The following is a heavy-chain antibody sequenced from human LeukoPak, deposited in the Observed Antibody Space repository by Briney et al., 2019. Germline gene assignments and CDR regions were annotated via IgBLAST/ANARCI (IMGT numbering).Heavy chain of an antibody. D-gene: IGHD2-15*01. CDR2: ISSSSSYI. CDR3: ARIIVALYNWFDP. CDR1: GFTFSRYS. Sequence: PGGSLRLSCAASGFTFSRYSLSWVRQAPGKGLEWVSSISSSSSYIYYADSVKGRFTISRDNAKNSLYLQMNSLRAEDTAVYYCARIIVALYNWFDPWGQGTLVTVSS. V-gene: IGHV3-21*04. J-gene: IGHJ5*02.